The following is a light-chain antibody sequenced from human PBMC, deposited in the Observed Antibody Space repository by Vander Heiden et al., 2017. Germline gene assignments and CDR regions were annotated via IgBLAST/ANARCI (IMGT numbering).Light chain of an antibody. CDR1: QSVSSN. J-gene: IGKJ4*01. CDR3: QQYKNWPPT. Sequence: EIVMTQSPATLSVSPGERATLSCRASQSVSSNLAWYQQKPGQAPTVLIYGASTRATGIPARFSGSGSGTEFTLTISSLQSEDFAVYYCQQYKNWPPTFGGGAKVEIK. CDR2: GAS. V-gene: IGKV3-15*01.